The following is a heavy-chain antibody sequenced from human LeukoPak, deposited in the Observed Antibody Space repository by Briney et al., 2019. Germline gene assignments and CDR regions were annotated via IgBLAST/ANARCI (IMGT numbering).Heavy chain of an antibody. J-gene: IGHJ4*02. Sequence: PGGSLRLSCAASGFTFSSHWMHWVRQAPGKGLVWVSRINSDGSITSYADSVKGRFTISRDNAKDTLYLQMNSLRAEDAAVYYCVRGSAPERGLDYWGQGIRVTVSS. CDR1: GFTFSSHW. CDR2: INSDGSIT. CDR3: VRGSAPERGLDY. D-gene: IGHD6-25*01. V-gene: IGHV3-74*01.